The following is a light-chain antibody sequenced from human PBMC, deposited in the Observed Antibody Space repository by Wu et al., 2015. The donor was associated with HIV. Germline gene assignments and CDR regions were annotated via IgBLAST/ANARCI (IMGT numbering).Light chain of an antibody. Sequence: EIVLTQSPGTLSLSPGERATLSCRASQSVSSYLAWYQQKPGQAPRLLIYAASSRATGIPDRFSGSGSGTDFTLTISRLEPEDFAVYYCQQYGGSPRTFGQGTKVEMK. CDR3: QQYGGSPRT. V-gene: IGKV3-20*01. CDR2: AAS. J-gene: IGKJ1*01. CDR1: QSVSSY.